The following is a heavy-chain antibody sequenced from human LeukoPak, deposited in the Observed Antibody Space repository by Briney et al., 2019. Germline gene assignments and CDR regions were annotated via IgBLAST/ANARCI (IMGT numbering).Heavy chain of an antibody. CDR2: IGSSGSPI. Sequence: GSLRLSCAASGFTVSSNYMGWIRQAPGKGLEWISYIGSSGSPIYYADSVKGRFTISRNNAKNSVYLELNSLTADDTAVYYCARRQPLRYLDFWGQGTLVTVSS. CDR1: GFTVSSNY. CDR3: ARRQPLRYLDF. V-gene: IGHV3-11*01. J-gene: IGHJ4*02. D-gene: IGHD3-9*01.